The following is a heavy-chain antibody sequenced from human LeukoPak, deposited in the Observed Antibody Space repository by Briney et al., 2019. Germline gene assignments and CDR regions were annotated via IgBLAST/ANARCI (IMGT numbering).Heavy chain of an antibody. V-gene: IGHV3-30*03. D-gene: IGHD4-17*01. CDR2: ISYDGSNK. CDR1: GFTFSSYG. CDR3: ALKYYGDPYYYYYYMDV. Sequence: GGSLRLSCAASGFTFSSYGMHWVRQAPGKGLEWVAVISYDGSNKYYADSVKGRFTISRDNSKNTLYLQMNSLRAEDTAVYYCALKYYGDPYYYYYYMDVWGKGTTVTVSS. J-gene: IGHJ6*03.